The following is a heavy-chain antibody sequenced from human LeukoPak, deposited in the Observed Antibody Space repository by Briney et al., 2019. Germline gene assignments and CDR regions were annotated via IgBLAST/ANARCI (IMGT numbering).Heavy chain of an antibody. Sequence: PGGSLRLSCAASGFTFSSYGMHWVRQAPGKGLEWVAVISYDGSNKYSADSVKGRFTISRDNSKNTLYLQVNSLRAEDTAVYYCPRKYDSSGYFDYWGQGTLVTVSS. J-gene: IGHJ4*02. V-gene: IGHV3-30*03. CDR3: PRKYDSSGYFDY. CDR1: GFTFSSYG. D-gene: IGHD3-22*01. CDR2: ISYDGSNK.